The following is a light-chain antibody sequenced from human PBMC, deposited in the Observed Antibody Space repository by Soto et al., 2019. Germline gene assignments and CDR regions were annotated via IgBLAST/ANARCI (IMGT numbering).Light chain of an antibody. Sequence: DIQMTQSPSSLSASVGDRVTITCRASQDINNYLAWFQQKPGKAPRSLIYLASSLQSGVPSKFSGSGFGTDFTLTISSLQPEDFATYSCQQYTSYPPTFGQGTKLELK. J-gene: IGKJ2*01. CDR2: LAS. V-gene: IGKV1-16*02. CDR3: QQYTSYPPT. CDR1: QDINNY.